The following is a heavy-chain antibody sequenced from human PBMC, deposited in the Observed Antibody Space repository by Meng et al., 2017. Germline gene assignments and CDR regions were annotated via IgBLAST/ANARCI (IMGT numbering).Heavy chain of an antibody. V-gene: IGHV4-34*01. CDR1: GGSFSGYY. J-gene: IGHJ4*02. CDR3: AEGYSYGLFDY. CDR2: INQIGST. Sequence: SCAVYGGSFSGYYCSWLRQPPGKGLEWIGEINQIGSTNYNPSLKSRVTISVDTSKNQSSLKLSSVTAADTAVYYCAEGYSYGLFDYWGQGTLVTVSS. D-gene: IGHD5-18*01.